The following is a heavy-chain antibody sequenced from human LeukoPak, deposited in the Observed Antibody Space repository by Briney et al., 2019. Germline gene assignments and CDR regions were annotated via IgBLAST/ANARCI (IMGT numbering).Heavy chain of an antibody. J-gene: IGHJ6*02. Sequence: ASVKVSCKASGYTFTSYGISWVRQAPGQGLEWMGWISAYNGNTNYAQKFQGRVTMTRDTSISTAYMELSRLRSDDTAVYYCARDLANYYGSGSYSLREYYYYGMDVWGQGTTVTVSS. D-gene: IGHD3-10*01. V-gene: IGHV1-18*01. CDR3: ARDLANYYGSGSYSLREYYYYGMDV. CDR2: ISAYNGNT. CDR1: GYTFTSYG.